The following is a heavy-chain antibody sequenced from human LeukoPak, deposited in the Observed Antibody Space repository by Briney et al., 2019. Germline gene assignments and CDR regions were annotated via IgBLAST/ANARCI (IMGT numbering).Heavy chain of an antibody. V-gene: IGHV4-31*03. CDR2: IYYSGSS. Sequence: SETLSLTCTVSGGSISSGGYYWSWIRQHPGKGLEWIGYIYYSGSSYYNPSLKSRVTISVDTSKNQFSLKLSSVTAADTAVYYCAREAMIVVKGYMDVLGKGTTVTVSS. J-gene: IGHJ6*03. CDR3: AREAMIVVKGYMDV. CDR1: GGSISSGGYY. D-gene: IGHD3-22*01.